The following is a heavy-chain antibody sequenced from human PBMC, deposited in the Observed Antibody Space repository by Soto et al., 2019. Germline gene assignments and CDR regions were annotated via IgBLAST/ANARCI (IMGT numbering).Heavy chain of an antibody. CDR2: TYYRSKWYN. Sequence: SQTLSLTCVISGDSVSSNSSAWNCISQSPSRGLEWLGRTYYRSKWYNDYAVSVKSRITINPDTSKNQFSLQLNSVTPEDTAVYYCARDNGDYVFGYWGQGTLVTVSS. D-gene: IGHD4-17*01. J-gene: IGHJ4*02. CDR3: ARDNGDYVFGY. V-gene: IGHV6-1*01. CDR1: GDSVSSNSSA.